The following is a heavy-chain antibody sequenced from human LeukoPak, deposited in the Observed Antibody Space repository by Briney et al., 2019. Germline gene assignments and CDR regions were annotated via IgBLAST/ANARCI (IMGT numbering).Heavy chain of an antibody. V-gene: IGHV3-48*04. Sequence: TGGSLRLSCAASGFTFSSYSMNWVRQAPGKGLEWVSYISSSSSTIYYADSVKGRFTISRDNAKNSLYLQMNSLRAEDTAVYYCARSRSSWEFGAWVGPDDAFDIWGQGTMVTVSS. CDR3: ARSRSSWEFGAWVGPDDAFDI. J-gene: IGHJ3*02. CDR2: ISSSSSTI. D-gene: IGHD6-13*01. CDR1: GFTFSSYS.